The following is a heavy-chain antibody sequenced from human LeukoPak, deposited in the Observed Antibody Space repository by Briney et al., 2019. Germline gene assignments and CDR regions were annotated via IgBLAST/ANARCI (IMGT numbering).Heavy chain of an antibody. CDR1: GYTFTGYY. J-gene: IGHJ4*02. CDR3: ARPMRQQWLASSSDY. V-gene: IGHV1-2*02. D-gene: IGHD6-19*01. Sequence: GASVKVSFKASGYTFTGYYMHWVRQAPGQGLEWMGWINPNSGGTNYAQKFQGRVTMTRDTSISTVYMELSRLRSDDTAVYYCARPMRQQWLASSSDYWGQGTLVTVSS. CDR2: INPNSGGT.